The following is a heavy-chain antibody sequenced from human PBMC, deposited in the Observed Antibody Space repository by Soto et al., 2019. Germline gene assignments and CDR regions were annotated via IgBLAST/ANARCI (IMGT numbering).Heavy chain of an antibody. CDR1: GYTFTSYG. Sequence: ASVKVSCKASGYTFTSYGISWVRQAPGQGLERMGWISAYNGNTKYAQKLQGRVNMTTDTSTSTTYIEKRSLRSDDTAVYYCARDRRNYYDSSGYYDPPDYWGQGTLVTVSS. CDR2: ISAYNGNT. V-gene: IGHV1-18*01. J-gene: IGHJ4*02. D-gene: IGHD3-22*01. CDR3: ARDRRNYYDSSGYYDPPDY.